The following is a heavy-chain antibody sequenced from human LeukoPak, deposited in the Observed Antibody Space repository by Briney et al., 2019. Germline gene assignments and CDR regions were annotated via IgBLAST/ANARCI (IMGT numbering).Heavy chain of an antibody. D-gene: IGHD3-22*01. CDR1: GFTFTSYS. CDR3: AGLVGRYSSGLYYYYFDY. Sequence: GSLRLSCAASGFTFTSYSMNWVRQPPGKGLEWIGEINHSGSTNYNPSLKSRVTISVDTSKNQFSLKLSSVTAADTAVYYCAGLVGRYSSGLYYYYFDYWGQGTLVTVSS. J-gene: IGHJ4*02. CDR2: INHSGST. V-gene: IGHV4-34*08.